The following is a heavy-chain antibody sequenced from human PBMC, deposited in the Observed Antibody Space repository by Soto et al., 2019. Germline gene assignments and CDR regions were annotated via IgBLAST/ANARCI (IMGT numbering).Heavy chain of an antibody. V-gene: IGHV4-39*01. J-gene: IGHJ6*02. D-gene: IGHD3-10*01. Sequence: SETLSLTCTVSGGSISSSSYYWGWIRQPPGKGLEWIGSIYYSGSTYYNQSLKSRVTISVDTSKNQFSLKLSSVTAADTAVYYCARHSRLLWFGELFGYYYYGMDVWGQGTTVT. CDR1: GGSISSSSYY. CDR2: IYYSGST. CDR3: ARHSRLLWFGELFGYYYYGMDV.